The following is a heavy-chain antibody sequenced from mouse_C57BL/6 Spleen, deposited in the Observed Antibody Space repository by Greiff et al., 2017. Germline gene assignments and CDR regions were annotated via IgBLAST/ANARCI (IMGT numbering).Heavy chain of an antibody. J-gene: IGHJ1*03. CDR2: INPSTGGT. Sequence: VQLQQSGPELVKPGASVTISCKASGYSFTGYYMNWVKQTPEKSLEWIGEINPSTGGTTYNQKFKAKATLTVDKSYSTVYMQLKSLTTEYSAFYYCARYDSPYWYFDVWGTGTTVTVSS. D-gene: IGHD2-12*01. V-gene: IGHV1-42*01. CDR3: ARYDSPYWYFDV. CDR1: GYSFTGYY.